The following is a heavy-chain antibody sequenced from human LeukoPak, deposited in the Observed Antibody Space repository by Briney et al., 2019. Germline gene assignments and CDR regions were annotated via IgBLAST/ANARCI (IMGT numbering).Heavy chain of an antibody. D-gene: IGHD4-17*01. CDR2: IKQDGSEK. CDR1: GFTFSSYW. J-gene: IGHJ3*02. Sequence: GGSLRLSCAASGFTFSSYWMSWVRQAPGKGLEWVANIKQDGSEKYYVDSVKGRFTISRDNAKNSLYLQMNSLRAEDTAVHYCARDPSDYGDDAFDIWGQGTMVTVSS. CDR3: ARDPSDYGDDAFDI. V-gene: IGHV3-7*01.